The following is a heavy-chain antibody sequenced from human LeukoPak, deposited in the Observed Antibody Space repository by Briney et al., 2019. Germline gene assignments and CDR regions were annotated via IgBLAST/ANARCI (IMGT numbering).Heavy chain of an antibody. D-gene: IGHD3-3*01. V-gene: IGHV4-59*01. CDR2: IYYSGST. J-gene: IGHJ6*03. CDR3: ARGYDFWSGYPAPNYYYYMDV. CDR1: GGSISSYY. Sequence: PSETLSLTCTVSGGSISSYYWSWIRQPPGKGLEWIGYIYYSGSTNYNPSLKSRVTISVDTSKNQFSLKLSSVTAADTAVYYCARGYDFWSGYPAPNYYYYMDVWGKGTTVTVSS.